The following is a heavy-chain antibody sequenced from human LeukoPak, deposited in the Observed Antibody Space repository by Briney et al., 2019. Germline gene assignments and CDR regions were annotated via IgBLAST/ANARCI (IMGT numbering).Heavy chain of an antibody. J-gene: IGHJ4*02. D-gene: IGHD6-13*01. CDR2: INPSGGST. CDR3: ARDVVRRYSSSPGDY. CDR1: GYTFTSYY. V-gene: IGHV1-46*01. Sequence: GASVKVSCKASGYTFTSYYMHWVRQAPGQGLEWMGIINPSGGSTSYAQKFQGRVTMTEDTSTDTAYMELSSLRSEDTAVYFCARDVVRRYSSSPGDYWGQGTLVTISS.